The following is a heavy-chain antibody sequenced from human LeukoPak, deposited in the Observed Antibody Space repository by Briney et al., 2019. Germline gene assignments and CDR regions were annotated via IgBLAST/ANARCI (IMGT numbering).Heavy chain of an antibody. CDR2: ISDSGGST. V-gene: IGHV3-23*01. Sequence: PGGSLRLSCAASGFTFSTYVMNWVRQAPGKGLEWVSTISDSGGSTYYADSVKGRFTISRDNSKSTRYLEMNSLRAEDTAVYYCGRYYVMDVWGQGTTVTVSS. CDR1: GFTFSTYV. CDR3: GRYYVMDV. J-gene: IGHJ6*02.